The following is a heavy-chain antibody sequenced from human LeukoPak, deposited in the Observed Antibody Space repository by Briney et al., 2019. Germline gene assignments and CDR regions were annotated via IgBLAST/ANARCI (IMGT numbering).Heavy chain of an antibody. CDR1: GFTFSSYS. J-gene: IGHJ4*02. CDR2: ISSSSSYI. CDR3: ARDWTHSSGWFDY. Sequence: PGGSLRLSCAASGFTFSSYSMNWVRQAPGKGLEWVSSISSSSSYIYYADSVKGRFTISRDNAKNSLYLQMNSLRAEDTAVYYCARDWTHSSGWFDYWGQGTLVTVSS. D-gene: IGHD6-19*01. V-gene: IGHV3-21*01.